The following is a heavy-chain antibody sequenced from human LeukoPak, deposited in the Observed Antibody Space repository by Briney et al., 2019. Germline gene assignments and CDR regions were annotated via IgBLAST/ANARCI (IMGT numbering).Heavy chain of an antibody. CDR3: TTDVGGYCSSSSCSSGAFDL. D-gene: IGHD2-2*01. V-gene: IGHV3-15*01. Sequence: GGFLRLSCAASGFSFNNAWMTWVRQAPGKGLEWVGRIKSKIDGGTIDYAAPVKGRFTISRDDSKHTLYIQMNSLKIEDTAVYHCTTDVGGYCSSSSCSSGAFDLWGRGTTVTVSS. CDR2: IKSKIDGGTI. J-gene: IGHJ3*01. CDR1: GFSFNNAW.